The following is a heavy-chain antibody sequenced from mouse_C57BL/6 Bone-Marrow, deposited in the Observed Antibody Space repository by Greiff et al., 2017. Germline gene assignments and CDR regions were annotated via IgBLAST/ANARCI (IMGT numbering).Heavy chain of an antibody. CDR2: IWWDDDK. D-gene: IGHD1-1*01. V-gene: IGHV8-8*01. CDR1: GFSLSTFGMG. Sequence: QVTLKVSGPGILQPSQTLSLTCSFSGFSLSTFGMGVGWIRQPSGKGLEWLAHIWWDDDKYYKPALKSRLTISKDTSKNHVFLKIANVDAADTATYYGARIRYYGSYWYFDVWGTGTTVTVSS. CDR3: ARIRYYGSYWYFDV. J-gene: IGHJ1*03.